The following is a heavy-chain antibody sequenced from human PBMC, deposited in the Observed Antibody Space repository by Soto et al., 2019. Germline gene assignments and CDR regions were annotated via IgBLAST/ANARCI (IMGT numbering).Heavy chain of an antibody. CDR3: GRDLPPSYDISGYSFLDI. CDR2: IYSSGST. D-gene: IGHD3-22*01. CDR1: GGSISSYY. J-gene: IGHJ3*02. Sequence: QVQLQESGPGLVKPSETLSLTCSVSGGSISSYYWSWIRQSPGKGLEWIGYIYSSGSTNYNPSLKIRVTISVNTSKNQFSLRLSSVTAADTAVFYGGRDLPPSYDISGYSFLDIWGQGTMFTFSS. V-gene: IGHV4-59*01.